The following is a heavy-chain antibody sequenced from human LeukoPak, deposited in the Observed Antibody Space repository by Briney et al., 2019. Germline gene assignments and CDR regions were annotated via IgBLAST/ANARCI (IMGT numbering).Heavy chain of an antibody. V-gene: IGHV3-48*02. Sequence: GGSLRLSCAASGFACTSYSVSGDRQAPGKGLKWVSYMSSSGSIYYADSVKGRFTVSRDNAKNSLYLQMSSLRDEDTAIYYCARGRVAWGQGTLVTVSS. J-gene: IGHJ5*02. CDR1: GFACTSYS. CDR3: ARGRVA. CDR2: MSSSGSI.